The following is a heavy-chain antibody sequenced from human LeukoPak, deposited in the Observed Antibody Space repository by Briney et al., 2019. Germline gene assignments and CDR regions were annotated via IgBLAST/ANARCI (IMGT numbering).Heavy chain of an antibody. Sequence: GASVKVSCKASGCTFTSYDINWVRQATGQGLEWVGWMNPNSGNTGYAQKFQGRVTMTRNTSISTAYMELSSLRSEDTAVYYCARTQGYCTNGVCSYYFDYWGQGTLVTVSS. CDR3: ARTQGYCTNGVCSYYFDY. CDR1: GCTFTSYD. J-gene: IGHJ4*02. CDR2: MNPNSGNT. D-gene: IGHD2-8*01. V-gene: IGHV1-8*01.